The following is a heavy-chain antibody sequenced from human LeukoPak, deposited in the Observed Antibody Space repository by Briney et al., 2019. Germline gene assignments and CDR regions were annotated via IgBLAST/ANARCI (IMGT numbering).Heavy chain of an antibody. CDR2: ISSNGGST. CDR1: GFTFSSYA. V-gene: IGHV3-64*01. CDR3: ARDGRGT. D-gene: IGHD1-26*01. J-gene: IGHJ5*02. Sequence: HPGGSLRLSCAASGFTFSSYAMHRVRQAPGKGLEYVSAISSNGGSTYYANSVKGRFTISRDNSKNTLYLQMGSLRAEDMAVYYCARDGRGTWGQGTLVTVSS.